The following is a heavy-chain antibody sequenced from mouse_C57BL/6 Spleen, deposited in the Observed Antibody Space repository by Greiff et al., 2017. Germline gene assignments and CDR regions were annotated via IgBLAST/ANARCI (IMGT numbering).Heavy chain of an antibody. CDR2: IYPSDSET. V-gene: IGHV1-61*01. CDR3: ARRLFYYAMDY. J-gene: IGHJ4*01. Sequence: VQLQQPGAELVRPGSSVKLSCKASGYTFTSYWMDWVKPRPGQGLEWIGNIYPSDSETHYNQKFKDKATLTVDKSSSTAYMQLSSLTSEDSAVYYCARRLFYYAMDYWGQGTSVTGSS. CDR1: GYTFTSYW.